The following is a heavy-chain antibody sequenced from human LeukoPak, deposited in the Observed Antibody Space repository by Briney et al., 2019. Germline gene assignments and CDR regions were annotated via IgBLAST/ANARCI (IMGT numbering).Heavy chain of an antibody. Sequence: GRSLRLSCAASGFTFSSYGMHWVRQAPGKGREGVGVIPYHGSNTYYADSVEGRFTISRDNSKNMLYLQMNSLRAEDTAVYYCAKPYYYGSRSYMDYWGQGTLVTVSS. CDR3: AKPYYYGSRSYMDY. V-gene: IGHV3-30*18. J-gene: IGHJ4*02. CDR2: IPYHGSNT. D-gene: IGHD3-10*01. CDR1: GFTFSSYG.